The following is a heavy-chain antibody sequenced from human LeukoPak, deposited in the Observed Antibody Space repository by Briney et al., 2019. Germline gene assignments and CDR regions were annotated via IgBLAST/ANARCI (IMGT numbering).Heavy chain of an antibody. CDR3: ARGLGYYYDSSGYEAPDAFDI. CDR2: INHSGST. V-gene: IGHV4-34*01. J-gene: IGHJ3*02. D-gene: IGHD3-22*01. CDR1: GGSFSGYY. Sequence: KTSETLSLTCAVYGGSFSGYYWSWIRQPPGKGLEWIGEINHSGSTNYNPSLKSRVTISVDTSKNQFSLKLSSVTAADTAVYYCARGLGYYYDSSGYEAPDAFDIWGQGTMVTVSS.